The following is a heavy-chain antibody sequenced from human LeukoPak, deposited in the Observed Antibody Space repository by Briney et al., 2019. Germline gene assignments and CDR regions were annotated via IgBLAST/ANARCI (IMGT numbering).Heavy chain of an antibody. Sequence: GGSLRLSCAASGFTFSSYSMNWVRQAPGKGLEWVSSISSSSYIYYADSVKGRFTISRDNAKNSLYLQMNSLRAEDTAVYYCARDLAVLYSSGIVVGYYGMDVWGQGTTVTVSS. V-gene: IGHV3-21*01. CDR3: ARDLAVLYSSGIVVGYYGMDV. CDR1: GFTFSSYS. CDR2: ISSSSYI. J-gene: IGHJ6*02. D-gene: IGHD6-19*01.